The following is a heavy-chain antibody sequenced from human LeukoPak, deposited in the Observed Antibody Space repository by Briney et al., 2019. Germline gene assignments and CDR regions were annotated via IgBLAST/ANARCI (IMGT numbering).Heavy chain of an antibody. Sequence: SETLSLTCTVSGGSISRYYWSWIRQPPGKGLDGIGYIYYRGSTNYNPSLKSRVTISVDPSKNQFSLKLSSVTAADTAVYYCARDWDGYPHAFDIWGQGTMVTVSS. D-gene: IGHD3-16*02. CDR1: GGSISRYY. CDR3: ARDWDGYPHAFDI. J-gene: IGHJ3*02. CDR2: IYYRGST. V-gene: IGHV4-59*01.